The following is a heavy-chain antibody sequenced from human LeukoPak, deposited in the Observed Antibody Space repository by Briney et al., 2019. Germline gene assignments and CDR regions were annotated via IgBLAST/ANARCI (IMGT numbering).Heavy chain of an antibody. CDR2: IYTSGST. V-gene: IGHV4-61*02. CDR1: GGSISSGSYY. J-gene: IGHJ6*02. D-gene: IGHD1-26*01. Sequence: PSETLSLTCTVSGGSISSGSYYWRWIRQPAGKGLEWIGRIYTSGSTNYNPSLKSRVTISVDTSKNQFSLKLSSVTAADTAVYYCARSIVKSYGMDVWGQGTTVTVSS. CDR3: ARSIVKSYGMDV.